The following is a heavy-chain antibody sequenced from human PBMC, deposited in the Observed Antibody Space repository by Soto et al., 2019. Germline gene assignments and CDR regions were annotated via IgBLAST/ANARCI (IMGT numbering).Heavy chain of an antibody. CDR2: ISGSGGST. CDR1: GFTFSSYA. CDR3: AKPRGTRTGDHDAFDI. J-gene: IGHJ3*02. Sequence: GGSLRLSCAASGFTFSSYAMSWVRQAPGKGLEWVSAISGSGGSTYYADSVKGRFTISRDNSKNTLYLQMNSLIAEDTAVYYCAKPRGTRTGDHDAFDIWGQGTMVTVS. D-gene: IGHD1-1*01. V-gene: IGHV3-23*01.